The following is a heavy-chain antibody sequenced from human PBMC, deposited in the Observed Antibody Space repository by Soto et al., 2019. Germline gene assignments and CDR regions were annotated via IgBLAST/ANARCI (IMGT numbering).Heavy chain of an antibody. CDR1: GGSISSGGYY. D-gene: IGHD2-2*01. V-gene: IGHV4-31*03. CDR2: IYYSGST. Sequence: SETLSPTCTVSGGSISSGGYYWSWIRQHPGKGLEWIGYIYYSGSTYYNPSLKSRVTISVDTSKNQFSLKLSSVTAADTAVYYCARDKVPAAIDYYYYGMDVWGQGTTVTVSS. CDR3: ARDKVPAAIDYYYYGMDV. J-gene: IGHJ6*02.